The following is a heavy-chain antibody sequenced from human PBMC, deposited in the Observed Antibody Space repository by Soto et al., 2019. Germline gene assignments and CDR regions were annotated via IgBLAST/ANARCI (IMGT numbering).Heavy chain of an antibody. V-gene: IGHV3-9*01. D-gene: IGHD3-9*01. J-gene: IGHJ4*02. CDR1: GFTFDDYA. Sequence: EVQLVESGGGLVQPGRSLRLSCAASGFTFDDYAMHWVRQAPEKGLEWVSGISWNSGRIEYAYSVKGRFTISRDNAKNSLYLQMYSLRPEDTALYYCAKGVYDVLRAFEYWGQGTLVAVSS. CDR3: AKGVYDVLRAFEY. CDR2: ISWNSGRI.